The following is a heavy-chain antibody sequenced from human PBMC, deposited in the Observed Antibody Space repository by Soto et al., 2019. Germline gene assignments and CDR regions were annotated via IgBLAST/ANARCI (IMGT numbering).Heavy chain of an antibody. D-gene: IGHD2-8*01. J-gene: IGHJ6*02. CDR1: RGTLSSYA. CDR2: IIPIFGTA. V-gene: IGHV1-69*13. CDR3: ASEGVLYGMDV. Sequence: GAAVKVPCKASRGTLSSYAISWVRQAPGQALEWMGGIIPIFGTANYAQKFQGRVTITGDESTSTAYMELSSLRSEDTAVYYCASEGVLYGMDVWGQGTTVTVSS.